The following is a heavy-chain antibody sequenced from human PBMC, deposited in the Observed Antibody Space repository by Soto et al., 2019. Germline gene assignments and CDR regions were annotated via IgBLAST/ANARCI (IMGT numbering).Heavy chain of an antibody. CDR3: AQHRVEITTIACFDP. D-gene: IGHD3-22*01. Sequence: QLLLQESGPGLVKPSETLSLTCTVSGGSISNSNHYWGWIRQPPGTGLEWIGNIYYSGSTSYNPSLKSRVTISVDTSKNQFSLKLSSVTAADTAVYYCAQHRVEITTIACFDPWGQGTLVTVSS. J-gene: IGHJ5*02. CDR1: GGSISNSNHY. V-gene: IGHV4-39*01. CDR2: IYYSGST.